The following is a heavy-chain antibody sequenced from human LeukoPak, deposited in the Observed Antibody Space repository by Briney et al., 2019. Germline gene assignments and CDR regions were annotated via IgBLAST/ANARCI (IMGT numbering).Heavy chain of an antibody. CDR2: IIPILGIA. Sequence: SVKVSCKDSGCTFSIYAISWVRQAPGQGLEWMGRIIPILGIANYAQKFQGRVTITADKSTSTAYMELSSLRSEDTAVYYCARGSLGIVTFDDWGQGTLVTVSS. CDR1: GCTFSIYA. CDR3: ARGSLGIVTFDD. J-gene: IGHJ4*02. V-gene: IGHV1-69*04. D-gene: IGHD7-27*01.